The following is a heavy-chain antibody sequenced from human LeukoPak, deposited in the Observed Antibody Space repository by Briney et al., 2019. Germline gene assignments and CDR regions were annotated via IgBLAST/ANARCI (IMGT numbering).Heavy chain of an antibody. CDR2: ISAYNGNT. CDR3: ARGGKIQLWPRRANYYNYMDV. D-gene: IGHD5-18*01. V-gene: IGHV1-18*01. CDR1: GYTFTSYD. J-gene: IGHJ6*03. Sequence: ASVKVSCKASGYTFTSYDINWVRQAPGQGLEWMGWISAYNGNTNYAQKLQGRVTMTTDTSTSTAYMELRSLRSDDTALYYCARGGKIQLWPRRANYYNYMDVWGKGTTVTVSS.